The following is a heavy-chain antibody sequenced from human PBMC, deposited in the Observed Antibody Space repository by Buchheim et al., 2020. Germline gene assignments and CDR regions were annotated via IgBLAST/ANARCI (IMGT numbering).Heavy chain of an antibody. CDR1: GFTFTSYW. CDR3: AREVRGHAYFDN. Sequence: EVQLVESGGGLVQPGGSLRLSCAASGFTFTSYWMHWVRQVPGKGLVWVSRINIDGSDTSYAASVKGRFTISRDSAKNTLYLQMNSLRSEDTAVYYCAREVRGHAYFDNWGQGTL. J-gene: IGHJ4*02. CDR2: INIDGSDT. V-gene: IGHV3-74*01.